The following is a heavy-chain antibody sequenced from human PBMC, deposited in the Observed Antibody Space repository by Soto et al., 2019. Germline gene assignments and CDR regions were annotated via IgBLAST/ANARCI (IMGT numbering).Heavy chain of an antibody. D-gene: IGHD2-2*01. Sequence: NPSWTLALTCTVSRDSVSISIYTLCGIRPPPGKGPEWIGRIYSSGSTYSNPSLNSRVTVSVDTSKNQFSLKVTSVTAADTAVYYCARLYGYCIRNSCHGHYAMDVWGQGTTVTVSS. J-gene: IGHJ6*02. CDR3: ARLYGYCIRNSCHGHYAMDV. CDR2: IYSSGST. V-gene: IGHV4-39*01. CDR1: RDSVSISIYT.